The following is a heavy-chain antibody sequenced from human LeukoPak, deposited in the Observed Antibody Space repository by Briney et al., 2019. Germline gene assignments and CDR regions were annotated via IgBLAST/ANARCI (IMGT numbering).Heavy chain of an antibody. V-gene: IGHV3-23*01. Sequence: GGSLRLSCAASGFTFSNYAMSWVRQAPGKGLEWVSAISGSGGSTYYADSVKGRFTISRDNSKNTLYLQMNSLRAEDTAVYYCAKEGRDPYDSSGSFDYWGQGTLVTVSS. CDR2: ISGSGGST. CDR3: AKEGRDPYDSSGSFDY. J-gene: IGHJ4*02. D-gene: IGHD3-22*01. CDR1: GFTFSNYA.